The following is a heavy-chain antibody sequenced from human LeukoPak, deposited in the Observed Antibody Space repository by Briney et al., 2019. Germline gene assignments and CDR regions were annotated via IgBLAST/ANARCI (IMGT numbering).Heavy chain of an antibody. V-gene: IGHV3-7*01. J-gene: IGHJ3*02. CDR1: GFTFSSYW. D-gene: IGHD3-16*01. CDR3: AREGEFRVGGAFDI. Sequence: QTGGSLRLSCAASGFTFSSYWMSWVRQAPGKGLEWVANIKQDGSEKYYVDSVKGRFTISRDNAKNSLYLQMNSLRAEDTAVYYCAREGEFRVGGAFDIWGQGTMVTVSS. CDR2: IKQDGSEK.